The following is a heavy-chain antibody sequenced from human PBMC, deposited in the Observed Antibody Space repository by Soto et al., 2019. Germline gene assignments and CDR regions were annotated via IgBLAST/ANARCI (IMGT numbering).Heavy chain of an antibody. Sequence: QLRESGPGLLKPSETLSLTCTVSGGSISSPSYNWGWVRQPPGKGPEWIGTIFYSGTTQYNPSLRSRLAMSVDTSKSQVSLTRTSVTAADTAVYYCTTVASGHFDSWGQGAQVTVSS. J-gene: IGHJ4*02. CDR3: TTVASGHFDS. CDR1: GGSISSPSYN. D-gene: IGHD2-15*01. CDR2: IFYSGTT. V-gene: IGHV4-39*01.